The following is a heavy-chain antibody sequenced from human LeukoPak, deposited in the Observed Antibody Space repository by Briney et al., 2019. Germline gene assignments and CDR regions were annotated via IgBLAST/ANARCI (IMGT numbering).Heavy chain of an antibody. CDR2: IIPIFATT. V-gene: IGHV1-69*01. Sequence: GSSVKVSCKASGGTFHSYTINWVRQAPGQGLEWMGGIIPIFATTNYAQKFQGRVTITADGSTSTAYMELSSLSSEDTAVYYCASGTVASMDIWGQGTMVTVSS. D-gene: IGHD5-12*01. CDR3: ASGTVASMDI. CDR1: GGTFHSYT. J-gene: IGHJ3*02.